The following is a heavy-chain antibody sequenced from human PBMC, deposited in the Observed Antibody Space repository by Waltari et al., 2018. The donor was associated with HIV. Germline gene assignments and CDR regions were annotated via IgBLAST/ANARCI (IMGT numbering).Heavy chain of an antibody. V-gene: IGHV4-4*07. CDR3: ARDFYFGSADYAYFDS. CDR2: IYPTGDT. D-gene: IGHD3-10*01. Sequence: QVQLQESGPGLVKPSETLSLTCTVSGGSINNYYWSWVRQPAGRALEWIGRIYPTGDTNYNPSLSSPLTLSVDKSKSQFSLKLNSVTAADTAIYYCARDFYFGSADYAYFDSWGQGTRVIVSS. CDR1: GGSINNYY. J-gene: IGHJ4*02.